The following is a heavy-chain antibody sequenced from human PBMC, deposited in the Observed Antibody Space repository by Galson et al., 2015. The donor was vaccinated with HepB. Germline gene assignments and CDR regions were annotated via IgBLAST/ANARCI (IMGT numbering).Heavy chain of an antibody. J-gene: IGHJ1*01. CDR2: INAGNSNT. Sequence: SVKVSCKASGYTFTSYAMHWVRQAPGQRLEWMGWINAGNSNTKYSQKFQGRVTITRDTSASTAYMELSSLRSEDTAVYYCARRGAKGYCSGGSCYGNEYFQHWGQGTLVTVSS. D-gene: IGHD2-15*01. CDR3: ARRGAKGYCSGGSCYGNEYFQH. CDR1: GYTFTSYA. V-gene: IGHV1-3*01.